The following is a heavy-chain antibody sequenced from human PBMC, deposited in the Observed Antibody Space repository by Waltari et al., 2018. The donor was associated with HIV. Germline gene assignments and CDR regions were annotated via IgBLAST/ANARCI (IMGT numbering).Heavy chain of an antibody. D-gene: IGHD2-2*01. CDR3: AREYCSSTSCSPNGRLGAFDI. Sequence: QVQLQESGPGLVKASETLSLTCTVSGGSISSYYWSWIRPPAGKGREWIGRIYTSGSTNYNSSLKSRVTMSIDTSKNQFFLKLSSVTAADTAVYYCAREYCSSTSCSPNGRLGAFDIWGQGTMVTVSS. V-gene: IGHV4-4*07. CDR1: GGSISSYY. CDR2: IYTSGST. J-gene: IGHJ3*02.